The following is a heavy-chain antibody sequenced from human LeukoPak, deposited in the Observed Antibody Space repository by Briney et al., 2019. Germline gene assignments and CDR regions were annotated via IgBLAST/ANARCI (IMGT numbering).Heavy chain of an antibody. CDR1: GFIFGSYG. CDR3: VRGNWGPVASDY. D-gene: IGHD7-27*01. Sequence: GGSLSLSCAASGFIFGSYGMHWVRQAPGKGLEWVAAIWYDGSNKYYADSVKGRFSISRDNSNNTLSLHLNSLRVDDTALYYCVRGNWGPVASDYWGQGTLVTVSS. V-gene: IGHV3-33*01. J-gene: IGHJ4*02. CDR2: IWYDGSNK.